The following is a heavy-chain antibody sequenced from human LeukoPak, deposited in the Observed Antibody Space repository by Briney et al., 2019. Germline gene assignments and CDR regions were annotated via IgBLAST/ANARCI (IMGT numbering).Heavy chain of an antibody. CDR3: AKDMAPQWLRSPAFDI. CDR1: GFTFSSYW. D-gene: IGHD5-12*01. J-gene: IGHJ3*02. CDR2: IKQDGSEK. V-gene: IGHV3-7*03. Sequence: GGSLRLSCAASGFTFSSYWMSWVRQAPGKGLEWVANIKQDGSEKYYVDSVKGRFTISRDNAKNSLYLQMNSLRSEDTALYYCAKDMAPQWLRSPAFDIWGQGTMVTVSS.